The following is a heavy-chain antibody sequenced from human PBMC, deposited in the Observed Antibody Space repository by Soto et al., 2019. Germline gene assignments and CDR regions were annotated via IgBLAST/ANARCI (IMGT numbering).Heavy chain of an antibody. CDR2: ISGSGGST. D-gene: IGHD6-6*01. V-gene: IGHV3-23*01. CDR1: GFTFSSYA. CDR3: AKEGAEYSSSYYYYYMDV. Sequence: GGSLRLSCAASGFTFSSYAMSWVRQAPGKGLEWVSAISGSGGSTYYADSVKGRFTISRDNSKNTLYLQMNSLRAEDTAVYYGAKEGAEYSSSYYYYYMDVWGKGTTVTVSS. J-gene: IGHJ6*03.